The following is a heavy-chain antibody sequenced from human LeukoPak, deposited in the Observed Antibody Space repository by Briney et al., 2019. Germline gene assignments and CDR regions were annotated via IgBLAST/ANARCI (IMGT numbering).Heavy chain of an antibody. J-gene: IGHJ4*02. CDR2: INSDGSST. D-gene: IGHD3-10*01. V-gene: IGHV3-74*01. CDR1: GFTFSSYW. Sequence: PGGSLRPSCAASGFTFSSYWMHWVRQAPGKGLLWVSRINSDGSSTSYADSVKGRFTSSRDNAKNALYLQMNSLRAEDTAVYYCARETNYGSGSYACDYWGQGTLVTVSS. CDR3: ARETNYGSGSYACDY.